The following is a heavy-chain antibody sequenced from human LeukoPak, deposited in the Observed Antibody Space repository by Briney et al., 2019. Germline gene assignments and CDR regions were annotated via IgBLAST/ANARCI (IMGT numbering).Heavy chain of an antibody. D-gene: IGHD2-2*01. CDR1: GGSISSGNYY. CDR3: ARGPTYQPIDY. Sequence: SSETLSLTCTVSGGSISSGNYYWGWIRQPPGKGLEWIASIHYSETTYYNPSPKSRVTISVDTFKNHFSLELSSVTAADTAVYYCARGPTYQPIDYWGQGTLVTVSS. J-gene: IGHJ4*02. V-gene: IGHV4-39*02. CDR2: IHYSETT.